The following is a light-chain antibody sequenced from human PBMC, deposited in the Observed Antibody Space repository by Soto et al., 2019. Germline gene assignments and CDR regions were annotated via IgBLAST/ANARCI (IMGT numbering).Light chain of an antibody. CDR3: QQYRGLT. CDR1: QSISSW. V-gene: IGKV1-5*01. Sequence: DIQMTQSPSTLSASVGDRVTITCRASQSISSWLAWYQQKPGKAPKLLIYDASSLESGVPSRFSGSGSGTEFPLTISSLQPDDFATYYCQQYRGLTFGGGTKVEIK. J-gene: IGKJ4*01. CDR2: DAS.